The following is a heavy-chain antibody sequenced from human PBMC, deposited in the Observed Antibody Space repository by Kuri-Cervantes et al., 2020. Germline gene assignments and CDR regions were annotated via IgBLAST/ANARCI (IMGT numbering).Heavy chain of an antibody. D-gene: IGHD6-19*01. CDR2: LSWNSGSI. Sequence: GGSLRLSCVASGFTFDDCAMHWVRQAPGKGLEWVSGLSWNSGSIGYADSVKGRFTISRDNAKNSLYLQMNSLRAEDTALYYCAREAGRQWLAIYYYYYYGMDVWGQGTTVTVSS. J-gene: IGHJ6*02. V-gene: IGHV3-9*01. CDR1: GFTFDDCA. CDR3: AREAGRQWLAIYYYYYYGMDV.